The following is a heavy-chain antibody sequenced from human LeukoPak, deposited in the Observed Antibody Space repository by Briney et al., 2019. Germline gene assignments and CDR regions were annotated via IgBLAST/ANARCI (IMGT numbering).Heavy chain of an antibody. D-gene: IGHD6-13*01. Sequence: GGSLRLSCAASGFTFRTYAMNWVRQTPGKGLEWVSSIRSTSDTIFYADSVKGRFTISRDNAKNSLYLQMNNPRAEDTAVYYCARRKVLSAARALDYWGQGTLVTVSS. V-gene: IGHV3-48*04. J-gene: IGHJ4*02. CDR1: GFTFRTYA. CDR3: ARRKVLSAARALDY. CDR2: IRSTSDTI.